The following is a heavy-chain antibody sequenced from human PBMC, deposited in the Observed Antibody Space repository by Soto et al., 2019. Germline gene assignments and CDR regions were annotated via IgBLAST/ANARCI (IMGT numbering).Heavy chain of an antibody. D-gene: IGHD3-10*01. V-gene: IGHV1-18*01. CDR2: ISAYNGNT. CDR1: GYTFTSYG. Sequence: GASVKVSCKASGYTFTSYGISWVRQAPGQGLEWMGWISAYNGNTNYAQKLQGRVTMTTDTSTSTAYMELRSLRSDDTAVYYCARDQGELLWFGELLYGWFDPWGQGTLVTVSS. J-gene: IGHJ5*02. CDR3: ARDQGELLWFGELLYGWFDP.